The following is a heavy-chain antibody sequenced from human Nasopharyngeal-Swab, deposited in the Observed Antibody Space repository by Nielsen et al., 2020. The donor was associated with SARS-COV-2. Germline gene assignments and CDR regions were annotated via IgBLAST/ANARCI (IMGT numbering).Heavy chain of an antibody. Sequence: WIRQPPGKGLEWVAYVSRSSSRSYYEDSVEGRFTISRDNPKNSLFLQMDSLRDEDTAVYFCVRDVAMVGATLDTWGQGTLVTVSS. J-gene: IGHJ1*01. CDR3: VRDVAMVGATLDT. D-gene: IGHD1-26*01. V-gene: IGHV3-11*06. CDR2: VSRSSSRS.